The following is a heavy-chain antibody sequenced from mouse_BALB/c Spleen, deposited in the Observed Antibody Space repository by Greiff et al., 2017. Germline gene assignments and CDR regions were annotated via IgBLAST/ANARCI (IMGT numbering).Heavy chain of an antibody. J-gene: IGHJ4*01. V-gene: IGHV1-4*01. CDR3: AGYGSSFYYAMDY. Sequence: QVQLKQSGAELARPGASVKMSCKASGYTFTSYTMHWVKQRPGQGLEWIGYINPSSGYTNYNQKFKDKATLTADKSSSTAYMQLSSLTSEDSAVYYCAGYGSSFYYAMDYWGQGTSVTVSS. CDR2: INPSSGYT. D-gene: IGHD1-1*01. CDR1: GYTFTSYT.